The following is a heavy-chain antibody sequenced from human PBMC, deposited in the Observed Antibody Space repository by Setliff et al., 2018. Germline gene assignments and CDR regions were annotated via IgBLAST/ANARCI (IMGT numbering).Heavy chain of an antibody. CDR3: VRDRAAIVVGPPTAAFDI. CDR1: GATFSSYG. J-gene: IGHJ3*02. CDR2: TIPMFGTT. Sequence: ASVKVSCKASGATFSSYGISWVRQAPGQGLEWMGGTIPMFGTTEYAQKFQGRLTIITDESTNTAFMQLSSLRSDDTAQYYCVRDRAAIVVGPPTAAFDIWGQGTMVTVSS. D-gene: IGHD2-2*01. V-gene: IGHV1-69*05.